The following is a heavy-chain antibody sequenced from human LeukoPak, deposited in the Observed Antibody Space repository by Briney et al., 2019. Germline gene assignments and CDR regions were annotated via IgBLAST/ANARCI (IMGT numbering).Heavy chain of an antibody. Sequence: ASVKVSCKASGYTFTGYYMHRVRQAPGQGLEWMGWINPNSGGTNYAQKFQGRVTMTRDTSISTAYMELSRLRSDDTAVYYCARDKYYDSSGYTNWFDPWGQGTLVTVSS. CDR2: INPNSGGT. CDR1: GYTFTGYY. D-gene: IGHD3-22*01. J-gene: IGHJ5*02. CDR3: ARDKYYDSSGYTNWFDP. V-gene: IGHV1-2*02.